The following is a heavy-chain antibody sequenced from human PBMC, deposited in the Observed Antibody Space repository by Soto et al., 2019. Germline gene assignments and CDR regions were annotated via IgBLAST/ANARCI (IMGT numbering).Heavy chain of an antibody. V-gene: IGHV1-58*01. CDR3: AALEAAVLLWFGEEYGMDV. D-gene: IGHD3-10*01. Sequence: SVNVSCKASGFTFTSSAVQWVRQARGQRLEWIGWIVVGSGNTNYAQKFQERVTITRDMSTSTAYMELSSLRSEDTAVYYCAALEAAVLLWFGEEYGMDVWGQGTTVTVSS. CDR2: IVVGSGNT. CDR1: GFTFTSSA. J-gene: IGHJ6*02.